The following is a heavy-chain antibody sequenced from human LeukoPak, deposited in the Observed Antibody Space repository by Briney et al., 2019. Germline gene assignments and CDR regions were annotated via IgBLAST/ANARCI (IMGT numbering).Heavy chain of an antibody. CDR1: GGSISSYY. Sequence: SETLSLTCTVSGGSISSYYWSWIRQPPGKGLEWIGYIYYSGSTNYNPSLKSRVTISVDTSKNQFSLKLSSVTAADTAVYYCARHRTDHYYDSSGYWVDYWGQGTLVTVSS. D-gene: IGHD3-22*01. CDR3: ARHRTDHYYDSSGYWVDY. V-gene: IGHV4-59*08. J-gene: IGHJ4*02. CDR2: IYYSGST.